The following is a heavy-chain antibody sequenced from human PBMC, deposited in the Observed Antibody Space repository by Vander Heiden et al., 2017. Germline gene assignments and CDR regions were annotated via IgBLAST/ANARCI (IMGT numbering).Heavy chain of an antibody. J-gene: IGHJ4*02. CDR3: AKNWGADY. CDR1: GLTFSSYP. CDR2: ISSSSSYI. Sequence: EVQPVESGGGLVKPGGSLRLSCAACGLTFSSYPMNRVRRAPGKGLEWVSSISSSSSYIYDADSVKGRFTISRDNAKNSLYLQMNSLRAEDTAVYYCAKNWGADYWGQGTLVTVSS. V-gene: IGHV3-21*01. D-gene: IGHD7-27*01.